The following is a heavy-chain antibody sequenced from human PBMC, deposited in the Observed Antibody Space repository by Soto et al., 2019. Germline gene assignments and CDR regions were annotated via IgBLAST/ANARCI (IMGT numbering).Heavy chain of an antibody. D-gene: IGHD2-2*02. V-gene: IGHV4-59*01. CDR2: VYDSGST. CDR1: GASISSAY. Sequence: SETLSLTCSVSGASISSAYWTWIRQTPGRGLEWIASVYDSGSTYYNPSLTSRVTVSVDTSKTQISLKVTSVTAADTAIYSCARGRYTNLVYYLDYWGPGTLVTVS. CDR3: ARGRYTNLVYYLDY. J-gene: IGHJ4*02.